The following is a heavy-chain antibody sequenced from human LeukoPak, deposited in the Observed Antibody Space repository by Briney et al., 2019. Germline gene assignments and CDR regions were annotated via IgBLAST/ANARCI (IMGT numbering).Heavy chain of an antibody. Sequence: GASVKVSCTSSGYTFTSYDINWVRQATGQGLEWMGWMNPNSGNTGYSHKVQGSDSLTRNTAITTTYMELSSLRSEDTAVFYCARAPRKLAYCGGDCYTNWFDPWGQGTLVTVSS. CDR3: ARAPRKLAYCGGDCYTNWFDP. V-gene: IGHV1-8*01. CDR1: GYTFTSYD. CDR2: MNPNSGNT. D-gene: IGHD2-21*02. J-gene: IGHJ5*02.